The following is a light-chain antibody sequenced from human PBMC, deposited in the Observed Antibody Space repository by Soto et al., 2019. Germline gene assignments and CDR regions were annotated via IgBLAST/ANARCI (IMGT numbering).Light chain of an antibody. J-gene: IGKJ1*01. V-gene: IGKV1-5*01. CDR3: QQYNSSPVT. CDR1: QSISSW. CDR2: DAS. Sequence: DIQMTQSPSTLSASVGDRVTITCRASQSISSWLAWYQQKPGKAPKLLIYDASSLESGVPSRFSGSGSGTEFTLTISSLQPDDFAIYYCQQYNSSPVTFGQGTKVEIK.